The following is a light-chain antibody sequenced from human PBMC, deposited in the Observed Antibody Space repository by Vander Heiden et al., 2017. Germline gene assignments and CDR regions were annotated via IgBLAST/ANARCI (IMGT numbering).Light chain of an antibody. CDR3: QQYYNLPTYT. Sequence: DFQMTQSPSSLSASVGDRVTITCQASQDISNYLNWYQQKPGKAPKLLIYDASNLETGVPSRFSGSGSGTDFTFTISSLQPEDIAAYYCQQYYNLPTYTFGQGTKLEIK. CDR1: QDISNY. J-gene: IGKJ2*01. CDR2: DAS. V-gene: IGKV1-33*01.